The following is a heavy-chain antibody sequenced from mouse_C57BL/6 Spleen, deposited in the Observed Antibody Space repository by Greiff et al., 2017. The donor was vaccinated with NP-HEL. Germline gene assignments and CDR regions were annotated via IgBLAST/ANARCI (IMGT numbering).Heavy chain of an antibody. J-gene: IGHJ2*01. CDR3: ARDYGSFYYFDY. CDR2: IDPSDSYT. V-gene: IGHV1-69*01. CDR1: GYTFTSYW. D-gene: IGHD1-1*01. Sequence: QVQLQQPGAELVMPGASVKLSCKASGYTFTSYWMHWVKQRPGQGLEWIGEIDPSDSYTNYNQKFQGKSTLTVDKSSSTAYMQLSSMTSEDSAVYYCARDYGSFYYFDYWGQGTTLTVSS.